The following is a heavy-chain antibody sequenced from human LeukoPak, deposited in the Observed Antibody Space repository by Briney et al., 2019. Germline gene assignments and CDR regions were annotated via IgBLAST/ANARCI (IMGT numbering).Heavy chain of an antibody. CDR1: GFAFSSYA. V-gene: IGHV3-23*01. CDR2: ISGSGGST. D-gene: IGHD3-22*01. Sequence: PGGSLRLSCAASGFAFSSYAMSWVRHAPGKGLEWVSAISGSGGSTYYADPVKGRFTISRDNSQNTLYLQMNSLRAEDTAVYYCAKITESSGYYLKKYFQHGGQGTLVTVSS. J-gene: IGHJ1*01. CDR3: AKITESSGYYLKKYFQH.